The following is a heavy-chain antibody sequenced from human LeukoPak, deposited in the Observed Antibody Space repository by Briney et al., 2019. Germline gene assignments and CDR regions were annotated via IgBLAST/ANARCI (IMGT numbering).Heavy chain of an antibody. CDR2: IKQDGSEK. J-gene: IGHJ4*02. CDR3: ARVGRITMIVVVQLFDY. Sequence: GGSLRLSCEASGFTFSSYWMSWVRQAPGKGLEWVANIKQDGSEKYYVDSVKGRFTISRDNAKNSLYLQMNSLRAEDTAVYYCARVGRITMIVVVQLFDYWGQGTLVTVSS. CDR1: GFTFSSYW. D-gene: IGHD3-22*01. V-gene: IGHV3-7*01.